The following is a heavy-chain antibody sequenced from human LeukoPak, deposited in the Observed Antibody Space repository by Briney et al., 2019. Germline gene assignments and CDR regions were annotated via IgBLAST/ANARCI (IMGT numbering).Heavy chain of an antibody. CDR2: IYYSGST. CDR1: GGSFSDYY. D-gene: IGHD6-13*01. CDR3: ASAYSSSWTPPYYYYYYGMDV. J-gene: IGHJ6*02. Sequence: SETLSLTCAVYGGSFSDYYWSWIRQPPGKGLEWIGYIYYSGSTYYNPSLKSRVTISVDTSKNQFSLKLSSVTAADTAVYYCASAYSSSWTPPYYYYYYGMDVWGQGTTVTVSS. V-gene: IGHV4-30-4*01.